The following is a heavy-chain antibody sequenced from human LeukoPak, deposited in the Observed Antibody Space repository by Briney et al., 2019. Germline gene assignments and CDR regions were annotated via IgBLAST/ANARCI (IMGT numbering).Heavy chain of an antibody. V-gene: IGHV3-48*01. Sequence: GGSLRLSCAASGFTFSNYNMNWFRQAPGKGLEWVSYISDTGFSIYYADSVKGRFTISRDNAKNTLYLQMNSLRAEDTAVYYCAKGHSSGWYYFDYWGQGTLVTVSS. CDR1: GFTFSNYN. CDR2: ISDTGFSI. J-gene: IGHJ4*02. CDR3: AKGHSSGWYYFDY. D-gene: IGHD6-19*01.